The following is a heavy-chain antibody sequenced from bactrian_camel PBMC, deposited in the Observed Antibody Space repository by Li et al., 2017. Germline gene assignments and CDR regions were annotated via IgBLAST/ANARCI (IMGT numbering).Heavy chain of an antibody. Sequence: HVQLVESGGGSVQTGGSLRLSCAASGYTYNRNCMAWFRQPPGKEREGVANIDDDGETTYADLVKGRFTISKDTSKNTLYLQMNNLNPEDTAMYYCAADLRFRALLSFLFGDSTVRPNSGQGTQVTVS. V-gene: IGHV3S26*01. J-gene: IGHJ4*01. D-gene: IGHD6*01. CDR1: GYTYNRNC. CDR2: NIDDDGET. CDR3: AADLRFRALLSFLFGDSTVRPN.